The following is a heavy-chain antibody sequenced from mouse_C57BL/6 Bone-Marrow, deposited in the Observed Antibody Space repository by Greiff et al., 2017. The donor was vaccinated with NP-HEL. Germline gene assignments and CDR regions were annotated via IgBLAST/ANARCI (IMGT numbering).Heavy chain of an antibody. CDR2: IYPRSGNT. V-gene: IGHV1-81*01. CDR1: GYTFTSYG. J-gene: IGHJ1*03. CDR3: ARYRHYCSSPAEYFDV. Sequence: VQLQESGAELARPGASVKLSCKASGYTFTSYGISWVKQRTGQGLEWIGEIYPRSGNTYYNEKFKGKATLTADKSSSRAYMEHLSLTSEDSAVDFCARYRHYCSSPAEYFDVWGTGTTVTVSS. D-gene: IGHD1-1*01.